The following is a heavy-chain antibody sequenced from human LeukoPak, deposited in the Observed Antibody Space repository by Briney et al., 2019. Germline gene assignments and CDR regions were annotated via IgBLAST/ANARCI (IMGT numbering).Heavy chain of an antibody. Sequence: GRSLRLSCAASGFTFSSYGMHWVRQAPGKGLEWVAVISYDGSNKYYADSVKGRFTISRDNSKNTLYLQMNSLRAEDTAVYYCAKAWRWLQFFDYWGQGTLVTVSS. J-gene: IGHJ4*02. V-gene: IGHV3-30*18. CDR3: AKAWRWLQFFDY. D-gene: IGHD5-24*01. CDR2: ISYDGSNK. CDR1: GFTFSSYG.